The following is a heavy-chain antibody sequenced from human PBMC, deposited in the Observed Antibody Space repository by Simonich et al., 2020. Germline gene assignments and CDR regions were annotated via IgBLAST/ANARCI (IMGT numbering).Heavy chain of an antibody. Sequence: QVQLVQSGAEVKKPGASVKVSCKASGYTFTGYYMHWVRQAPGQGLEWMGRINPNSGGTNYAQKFKGRVTMTRDTYISTAYMELSRLRSDDTAVYYCARDVGNCSGGSCYWYFDLWGRGTLVTVSS. D-gene: IGHD2-15*01. CDR1: GYTFTGYY. CDR3: ARDVGNCSGGSCYWYFDL. V-gene: IGHV1-2*06. J-gene: IGHJ2*01. CDR2: INPNSGGT.